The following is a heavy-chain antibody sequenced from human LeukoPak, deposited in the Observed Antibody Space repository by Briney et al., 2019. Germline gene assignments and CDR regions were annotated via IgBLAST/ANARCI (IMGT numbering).Heavy chain of an antibody. J-gene: IGHJ5*02. CDR3: AKGGDYGLKNWFDP. V-gene: IGHV3-74*01. Sequence: GGSLRLSCAASGFTFSSYWMHWVRQAPGKGLVWVSRINSDGSSSSYADSVKGRFTISRDNAKNTLYLQMNSLRAEDTAFYYCAKGGDYGLKNWFDPWGQGTLVTVSS. CDR1: GFTFSSYW. CDR2: INSDGSSS. D-gene: IGHD4-17*01.